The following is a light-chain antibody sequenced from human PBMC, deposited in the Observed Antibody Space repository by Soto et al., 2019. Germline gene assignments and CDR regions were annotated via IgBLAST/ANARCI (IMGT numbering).Light chain of an antibody. CDR1: QSVLYSSNNKNY. J-gene: IGKJ4*01. CDR3: QQYYSNPVT. Sequence: DIVITQSPESLAVSLGERATINCRSSQSVLYSSNNKNYLAWYHQRPGQPPNLLIYWASTRESGVPDRFSGSGAGKVFTLTISNLQAEDGGIYYCQQYYSNPVTFGGGTKVEI. CDR2: WAS. V-gene: IGKV4-1*01.